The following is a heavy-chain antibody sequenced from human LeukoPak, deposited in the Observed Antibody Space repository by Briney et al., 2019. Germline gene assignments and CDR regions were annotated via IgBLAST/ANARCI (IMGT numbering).Heavy chain of an antibody. Sequence: PSETLSLTCTVSGGSISSGSYYWSWIRQPAGKGLEWIGRTYTSGSTNYNPSLKCRVTISVDTSKNQFPLKLSSVTAADTAVYYCARVAGGVVPAAIEGDYWGQGTLVTVSS. V-gene: IGHV4-61*02. CDR2: TYTSGST. D-gene: IGHD2-2*02. J-gene: IGHJ4*02. CDR1: GGSISSGSYY. CDR3: ARVAGGVVPAAIEGDY.